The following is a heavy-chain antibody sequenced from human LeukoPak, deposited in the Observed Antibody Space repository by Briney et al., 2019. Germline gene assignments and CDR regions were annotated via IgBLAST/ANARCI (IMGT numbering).Heavy chain of an antibody. Sequence: GGSLRLSCAASGFTFSTYSLNWVRQAPGKGLEWVSSISGTSTYIYYGDSVKGRFTISRDNAMNSLYLQMNSLRAEDTAVYYCARDRIVAGLDYWGQGTLVTVSS. CDR1: GFTFSTYS. V-gene: IGHV3-21*01. CDR3: ARDRIVAGLDY. J-gene: IGHJ4*02. CDR2: ISGTSTYI. D-gene: IGHD6-19*01.